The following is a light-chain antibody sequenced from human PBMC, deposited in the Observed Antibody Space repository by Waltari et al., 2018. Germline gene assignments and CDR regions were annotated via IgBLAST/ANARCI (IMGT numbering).Light chain of an antibody. CDR2: GVS. Sequence: IVLTQSPGTLSSSPGERATLSRRASETVPAGYLAWYQQKPGQAPRLLIYGVSIRATDIPDRFSGSESGTDFTLTVSRLEPEDFAVYYCQQYGSSPWTFGQGTRVEI. CDR3: QQYGSSPWT. J-gene: IGKJ1*01. V-gene: IGKV3-20*01. CDR1: ETVPAGY.